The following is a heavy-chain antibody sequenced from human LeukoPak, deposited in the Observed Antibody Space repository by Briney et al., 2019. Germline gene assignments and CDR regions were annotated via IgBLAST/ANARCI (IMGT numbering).Heavy chain of an antibody. J-gene: IGHJ3*02. CDR1: VGSISSYY. Sequence: NPSETLSLTCTLSVGSISSYYGSWIRQPPGKGLEWIGYFYYSGSTNYNPSRKSRVTMSVDTSKNQFSLKLSSVTAADTAVYYCARDKDCFDSGGAFDIWGQGTMVTVSS. V-gene: IGHV4-59*01. D-gene: IGHD3-22*01. CDR3: ARDKDCFDSGGAFDI. CDR2: FYYSGST.